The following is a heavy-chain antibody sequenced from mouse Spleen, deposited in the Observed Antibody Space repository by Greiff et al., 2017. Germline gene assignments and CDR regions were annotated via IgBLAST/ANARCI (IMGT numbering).Heavy chain of an antibody. CDR2: IWSGGST. V-gene: IGHV2-2*02. D-gene: IGHD1-2*01. CDR3: ARRDQFITTATGAMDY. J-gene: IGHJ4*01. CDR1: GFSLTSYG. Sequence: VKVVESGPGLVAPSQSLSITCTVSGFSLTSYGVHWVRQSPGKGLEWLGVIWSGGSTDYNAAFISRLSISKDNSKSQVFFKMNSLQANDTAIYYCARRDQFITTATGAMDYWGQGTSVTVSS.